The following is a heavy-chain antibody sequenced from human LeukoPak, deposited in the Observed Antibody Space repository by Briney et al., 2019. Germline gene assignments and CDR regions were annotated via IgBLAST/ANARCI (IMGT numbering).Heavy chain of an antibody. CDR2: ISWNSGSI. CDR3: ARDTMSTFDY. Sequence: GGSLRLSCAASGFTFDDYAMHWVRQAPGKGLEWVSGISWNSGSIGYADSVKGRFTISRDNAKNSLYLQMNSLRAEDTAVYYCARDTMSTFDYWGHGTLVTVSS. V-gene: IGHV3-9*01. CDR1: GFTFDDYA. J-gene: IGHJ4*01.